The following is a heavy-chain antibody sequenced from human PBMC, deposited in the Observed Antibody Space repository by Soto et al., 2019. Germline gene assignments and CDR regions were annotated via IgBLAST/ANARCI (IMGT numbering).Heavy chain of an antibody. J-gene: IGHJ3*02. CDR1: GFTFKSYV. CDR2: ISGSGGST. Sequence: GGSLRLSCAASGFTFKSYVMSWVRQAPGKGLEWVSAISGSGGSTYYADSVKGRFTFSRDNSKSTLYMQMNSLRAEDTAVYYCARPHSSGYTKDGFDIWGQGTMVTVSS. V-gene: IGHV3-23*01. CDR3: ARPHSSGYTKDGFDI. D-gene: IGHD3-22*01.